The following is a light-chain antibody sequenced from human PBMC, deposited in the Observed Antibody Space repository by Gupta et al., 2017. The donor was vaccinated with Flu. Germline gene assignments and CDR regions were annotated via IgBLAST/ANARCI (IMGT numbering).Light chain of an antibody. CDR2: DAS. J-gene: IGKJ4*01. CDR1: QSVSSY. Sequence: EIVLTQFPATLSLSPGERATVSCRASQSVSSYLAWYQQKPGQAPRLLIYDASNRATGIPARFSGSGSGTEFALTISSRESQDFVVYYCHQRKNWPLTFGRGTKVEIK. CDR3: HQRKNWPLT. V-gene: IGKV3-11*01.